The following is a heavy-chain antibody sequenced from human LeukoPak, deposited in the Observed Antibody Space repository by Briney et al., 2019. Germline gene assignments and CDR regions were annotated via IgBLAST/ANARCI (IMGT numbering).Heavy chain of an antibody. J-gene: IGHJ4*02. D-gene: IGHD2-8*01. CDR2: TNSGGTST. CDR3: AKQSYARSLGE. CDR1: GFPFSDFS. Sequence: GGSLRLSCATSGFPFSDFSMSWVRQAPGKGLEWISTTNSGGTSTYYAESVKGRITISRDNSKNTLYLQMSSLRVEDTAVYYCAKQSYARSLGEGGPGTLVSVSS. V-gene: IGHV3-23*01.